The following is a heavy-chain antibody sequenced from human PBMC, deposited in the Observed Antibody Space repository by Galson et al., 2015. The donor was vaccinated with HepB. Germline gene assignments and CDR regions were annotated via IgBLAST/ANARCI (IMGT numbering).Heavy chain of an antibody. D-gene: IGHD3-22*01. CDR1: GVAFRNFG. CDR2: IWYDGGQK. J-gene: IGHJ6*02. V-gene: IGHV3-33*01. Sequence: SLRLSCAASGVAFRNFGMHWVRQAPGKGLVWVATIWYDGGQKLYADSVKGRFTISRDDAKTTVYLQMNSLRDEDTAVYYCARDPLYDRNESCFGLDVWGQGTTVTVSS. CDR3: ARDPLYDRNESCFGLDV.